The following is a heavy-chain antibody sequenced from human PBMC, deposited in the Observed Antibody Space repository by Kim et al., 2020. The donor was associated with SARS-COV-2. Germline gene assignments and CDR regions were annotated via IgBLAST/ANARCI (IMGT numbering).Heavy chain of an antibody. CDR3: EKVWCYCSSTRGYSYYYYG. CDR2: ISGGST. J-gene: IGHJ6*01. D-gene: IGHD2-2*02. CDR1: GFTFSSYA. V-gene: IGHV3-23*01. Sequence: GGSLRLSCAASGFTFSSYAMSWVRQAPGKGLEWVSAISGGSTYYADSVKGRFTISRDNSKNTLYLQMNSLRAEDTAVYYCEKVWCYCSSTRGYSYYYYG.